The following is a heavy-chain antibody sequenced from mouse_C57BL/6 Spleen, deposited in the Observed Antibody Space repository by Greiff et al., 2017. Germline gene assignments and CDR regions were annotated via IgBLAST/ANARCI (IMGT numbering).Heavy chain of an antibody. J-gene: IGHJ4*01. V-gene: IGHV1-62-2*01. CDR3: ARHEGGSSYDYARGY. CDR2: FYPGSGRI. D-gene: IGHD1-1*01. CDR1: GYTFTEYS. Sequence: VQLQQPGAELVKPGASVKMSCKASGYTFTEYSITWVKQRSGQGLEWIGWFYPGSGRIKYNEKFKDKATLTADKSSSTAYMELSRVTSEDSAVYFCARHEGGSSYDYARGYWGQGTSVTVAS.